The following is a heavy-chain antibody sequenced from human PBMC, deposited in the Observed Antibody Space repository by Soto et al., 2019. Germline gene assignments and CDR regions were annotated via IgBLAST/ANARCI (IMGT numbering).Heavy chain of an antibody. V-gene: IGHV4-59*02. J-gene: IGHJ5*02. CDR2: XXXXXXT. Sequence: SXTLXLTXXVXGGXVTSHHWXXIRXFPGQGLEWIXXXXXXXXTNYNPSLQSRVTISLDTSKNQLSLKLTSMTAADTAVYYCARDMHAGFTHYFDPWGQGTLVTVSS. D-gene: IGHD1-26*01. CDR1: GGXVTSHH. CDR3: ARDMHAGFTHYFDP.